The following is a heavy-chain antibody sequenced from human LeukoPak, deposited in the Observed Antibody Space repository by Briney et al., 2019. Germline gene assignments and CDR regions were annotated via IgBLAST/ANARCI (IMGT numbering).Heavy chain of an antibody. CDR1: GFMFSNHW. J-gene: IGHJ4*02. CDR3: AAGYFDWHY. CDR2: IKQDGSET. D-gene: IGHD3-9*01. V-gene: IGHV3-7*01. Sequence: GGSLRLSCAASGFMFSNHWMTWVRQAPGKGLEWVANIKQDGSETYYMDYVKGRFTISRDNAKSSLYLQMNRLRGEDTAMYYCAAGYFDWHYWGQGILVTVSS.